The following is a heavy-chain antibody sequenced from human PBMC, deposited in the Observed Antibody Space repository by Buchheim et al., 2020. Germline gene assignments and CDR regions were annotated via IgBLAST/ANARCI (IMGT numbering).Heavy chain of an antibody. V-gene: IGHV3-30-3*01. D-gene: IGHD4-17*01. Sequence: QVQLVESGGGVVQPGRSLRLSCAASGFTFSSYAMHWVRQAPGKGLEWVAVISYDGSNKYYADSVKGRFTISRDNSKNTLYLQMNSLRAEDTAVYYCARPTWGYGDLRDAFDIWGQGT. CDR2: ISYDGSNK. J-gene: IGHJ3*02. CDR1: GFTFSSYA. CDR3: ARPTWGYGDLRDAFDI.